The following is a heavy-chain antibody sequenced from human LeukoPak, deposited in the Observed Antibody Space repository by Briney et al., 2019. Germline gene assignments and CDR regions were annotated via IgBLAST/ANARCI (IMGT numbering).Heavy chain of an antibody. CDR1: GFTFSSYS. V-gene: IGHV3-48*04. CDR2: ISSSSSTI. J-gene: IGHJ3*02. Sequence: PGGSLRLSCAASGFTFSSYSMNWVRQAPGEGLEWVSYISSSSSTIYYADSVKGRFTISRDNAKNSLYVQMNSLRAEDTAVYYCAREGSSWYGNAFDIWGQGTMVTVSS. CDR3: AREGSSWYGNAFDI. D-gene: IGHD6-13*01.